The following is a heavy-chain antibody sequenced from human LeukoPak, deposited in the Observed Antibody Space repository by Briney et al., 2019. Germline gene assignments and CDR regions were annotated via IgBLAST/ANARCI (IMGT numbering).Heavy chain of an antibody. V-gene: IGHV5-51*01. CDR2: IYPGDSDT. Sequence: GESLQISCKGSGYSFTSYWIGWVRQMPGKGLEWMGIIYPGDSDTRYSPSFQGQVAISGDKSISSAYLQWSSLKASDTAMYYCARVITMIRGVPDRFDPWGQGTLVTVSS. CDR3: ARVITMIRGVPDRFDP. D-gene: IGHD3-10*01. J-gene: IGHJ5*02. CDR1: GYSFTSYW.